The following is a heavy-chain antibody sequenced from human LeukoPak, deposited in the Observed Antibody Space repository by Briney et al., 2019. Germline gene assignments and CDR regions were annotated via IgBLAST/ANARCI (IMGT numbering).Heavy chain of an antibody. D-gene: IGHD7-27*01. CDR1: GYNFIGYY. CDR2: VNPNGGDT. V-gene: IGHV1-2*02. CDR3: ARSPIGLGFFDY. J-gene: IGHJ4*02. Sequence: ASVKVSCKTSGYNFIGYYVHWMRQAPGQGLEWVGWVNPNGGDTDYAPKFQGRVTMTRDTSISTAYMDLNRLTSGDTAIYYCARSPIGLGFFDYWGQGTLVTVSS.